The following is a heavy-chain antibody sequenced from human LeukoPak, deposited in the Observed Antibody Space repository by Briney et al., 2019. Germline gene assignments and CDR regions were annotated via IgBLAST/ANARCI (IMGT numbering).Heavy chain of an antibody. CDR3: AKVPTSYYFDY. CDR2: IEVGGDRA. Sequence: GGSLRLSCAASGFTFSNYAMSWVRQAPGKGLEWVSAIEVGGDRAYHADSVKGRFTISRDNSKNTVYLQMNSLRAEDTAVYYCAKVPTSYYFDYWGQGTLVTVSS. J-gene: IGHJ4*02. CDR1: GFTFSNYA. V-gene: IGHV3-23*01.